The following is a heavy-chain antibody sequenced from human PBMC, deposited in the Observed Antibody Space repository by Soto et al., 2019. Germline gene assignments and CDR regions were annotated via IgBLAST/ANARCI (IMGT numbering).Heavy chain of an antibody. J-gene: IGHJ4*02. CDR2: ISGSGGST. D-gene: IGHD3-22*01. Sequence: LRLSCAASGFTFSSYAMSWVRQAPGKGLEWVSAISGSGGSTYYADSVKGRFTISRDNSKNTLYLQMNSLRAEDTAVYYCAKSLNYYDSSGYSQDYWGQGTLVTV. CDR1: GFTFSSYA. CDR3: AKSLNYYDSSGYSQDY. V-gene: IGHV3-23*01.